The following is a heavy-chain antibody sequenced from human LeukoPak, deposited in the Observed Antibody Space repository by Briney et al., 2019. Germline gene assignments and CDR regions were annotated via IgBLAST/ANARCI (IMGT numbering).Heavy chain of an antibody. Sequence: GGSQRLSCAASGFTFSSYATHWVRQAPGKGLEWVAVISYDGSNKYYADSVKGRFTISRDNSKNTLYLQMNSLRAEDTAVYYCARDVAKSNYGNWFDPWGQGTLVTVSS. CDR3: ARDVAKSNYGNWFDP. D-gene: IGHD4-4*01. J-gene: IGHJ5*02. V-gene: IGHV3-30-3*01. CDR1: GFTFSSYA. CDR2: ISYDGSNK.